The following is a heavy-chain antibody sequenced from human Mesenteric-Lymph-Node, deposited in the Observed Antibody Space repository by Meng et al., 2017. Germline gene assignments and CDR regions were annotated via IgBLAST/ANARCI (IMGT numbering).Heavy chain of an antibody. D-gene: IGHD5-18*01. CDR3: VRGEDTAMGYFDY. J-gene: IGHJ4*02. CDR2: INWNGGST. V-gene: IGHV3-20*04. Sequence: VQLVEFGGGVVRPGGSLGFSCAASGFTFDDYGMSWVRQAPGKGLEWVSGINWNGGSTGYADSVKGRFTISRDNAKNSLYLQMNSLRAEDTALYYCVRGEDTAMGYFDYWGQGTLVTVSS. CDR1: GFTFDDYG.